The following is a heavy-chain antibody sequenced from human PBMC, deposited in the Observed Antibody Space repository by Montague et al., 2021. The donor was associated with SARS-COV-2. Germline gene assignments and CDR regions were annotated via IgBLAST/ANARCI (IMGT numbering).Heavy chain of an antibody. D-gene: IGHD3-3*01. J-gene: IGHJ5*02. CDR1: GGSISSYY. CDR2: IYYSGST. CDR3: ARHRHITIFGVVIIPSWFDP. Sequence: SETLSLTCTVSGGSISSYYWSWIRQPPGKGLEWIGYIYYSGSTXXXPSXXXRVAISVDTSKNQFSLKLRSVTAANTAVYYCARHRHITIFGVVIIPSWFDPWGQGTLVTVSS. V-gene: IGHV4-59*08.